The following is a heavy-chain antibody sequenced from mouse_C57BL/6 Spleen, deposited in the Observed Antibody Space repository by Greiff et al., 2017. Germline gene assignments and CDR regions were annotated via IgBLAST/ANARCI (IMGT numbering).Heavy chain of an antibody. CDR3: ARPHYYGNPYYFDY. CDR2: IHPNSGST. CDR1: GYTFTSYW. Sequence: QVQLQQPGAELVKPGASVKLSCKASGYTFTSYWMHWVKQRPGQGLKWIGMIHPNSGSTNYNEKFKSKATLTVDKSSSTAYMQLSSLTSEDSAVYYCARPHYYGNPYYFDYWGQGTTLTVSS. D-gene: IGHD2-1*01. J-gene: IGHJ2*01. V-gene: IGHV1-64*01.